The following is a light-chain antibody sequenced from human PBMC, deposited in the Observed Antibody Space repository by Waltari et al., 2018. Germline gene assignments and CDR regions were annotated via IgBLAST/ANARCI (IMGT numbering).Light chain of an antibody. J-gene: IGLJ2*01. Sequence: HSALTQPPSASGSPGQSVTISCPGSSSYVGGYDAVSWYQQYPGRPPRLLIYEVHKRPSGVPDRFSASKSGDTASLTVSGLRAEDEAHYYCTSYTPIPTFVLFGGGTKLTVL. V-gene: IGLV2-8*01. CDR2: EVH. CDR3: TSYTPIPTFVL. CDR1: SSYVGGYDA.